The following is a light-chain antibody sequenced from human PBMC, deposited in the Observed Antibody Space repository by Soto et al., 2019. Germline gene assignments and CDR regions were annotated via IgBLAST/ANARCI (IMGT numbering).Light chain of an antibody. CDR1: QSVRSD. CDR3: QHDNNLPLT. CDR2: GVS. Sequence: EIVMTPSPATLSVSPGEGATLSCRASQSVRSDLAWYQHKPGLAPRLLIYGVSTRATGIPVRFSGSGSGTEFTLSISSLQSEDSAIYYCQHDNNLPLTFGGGTKVDIK. J-gene: IGKJ4*01. V-gene: IGKV3-15*01.